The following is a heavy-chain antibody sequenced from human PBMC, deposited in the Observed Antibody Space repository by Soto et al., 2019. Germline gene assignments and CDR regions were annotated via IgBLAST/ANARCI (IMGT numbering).Heavy chain of an antibody. Sequence: PGESLKISCKGSGYSFTNYWVAWVRQMPGKGLEWMGIIYPGDSDTRYSPSFQGQVTISADKSISTAYLQWDSLKASDTAMYYCARLSPSEKCIDFWGQGTLVTVSS. CDR3: ARLSPSEKCIDF. CDR2: IYPGDSDT. V-gene: IGHV5-51*01. CDR1: GYSFTNYW. J-gene: IGHJ4*02.